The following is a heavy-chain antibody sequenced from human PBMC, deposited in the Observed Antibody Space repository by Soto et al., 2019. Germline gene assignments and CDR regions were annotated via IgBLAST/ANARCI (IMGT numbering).Heavy chain of an antibody. CDR3: ARDLAAGDY. CDR1: GYTFTHY. V-gene: IGHV1-46*01. CDR2: INPASGST. D-gene: IGHD6-13*01. J-gene: IGHJ4*02. Sequence: QVQLVQSGAEVKKPGASVKLSCRTSGYTFTHYIHWVRQAPGQGLEWLAIINPASGSTNYAQDFQGRATLTMDTSTTTAYMELSGLRAEDAAIFYCARDLAAGDYWGQGTLVTVSS.